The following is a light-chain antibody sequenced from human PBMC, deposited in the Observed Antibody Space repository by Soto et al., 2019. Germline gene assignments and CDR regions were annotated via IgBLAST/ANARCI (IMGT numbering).Light chain of an antibody. CDR1: SGSIASNY. J-gene: IGLJ2*01. Sequence: NFMLTQPHSVSECPGKTVTISCTRSSGSIASNYVQWYQQRPGSSPTTVIYEDNRRPSGVPDRFSGSIDSSSNSASLTISGLKTEDEADYYCQSYDSSNQVFGGGTKLTVL. V-gene: IGLV6-57*01. CDR3: QSYDSSNQV. CDR2: EDN.